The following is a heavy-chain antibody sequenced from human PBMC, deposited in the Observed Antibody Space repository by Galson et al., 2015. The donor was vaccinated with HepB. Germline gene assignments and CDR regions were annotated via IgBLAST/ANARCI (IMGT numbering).Heavy chain of an antibody. Sequence: SLRLSCAASGFTFSSYSMNWVRQAPGKGLEWVSSISSSSSYIYYADSVKGRFTISRDNAKNSLYLQMNSLRAEDTAVYYCARDRGYYYYGMDVWGQGTTVTVSS. CDR3: ARDRGYYYYGMDV. CDR2: ISSSSSYI. CDR1: GFTFSSYS. V-gene: IGHV3-21*01. J-gene: IGHJ6*02.